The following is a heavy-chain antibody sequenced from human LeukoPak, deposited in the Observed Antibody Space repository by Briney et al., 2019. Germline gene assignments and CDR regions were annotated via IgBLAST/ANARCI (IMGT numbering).Heavy chain of an antibody. CDR1: GFTVNNNY. Sequence: GGSLRLSCAASGFTVNNNYISWVRQAPGKGLECVSIIYGGGDTYYADSVKGRFTISRDNSKNTLYLQMNSLRAEDTAVYYCAKDPDYYDSSGYYYWGQGTLVTVSS. J-gene: IGHJ4*02. D-gene: IGHD3-22*01. CDR2: IYGGGDT. V-gene: IGHV3-66*01. CDR3: AKDPDYYDSSGYYY.